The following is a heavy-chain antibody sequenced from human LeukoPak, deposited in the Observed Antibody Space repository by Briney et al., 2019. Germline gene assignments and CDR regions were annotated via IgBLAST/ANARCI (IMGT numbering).Heavy chain of an antibody. Sequence: GGSLRLSCVASGFTFPNYWMSWVRQAPEKGLEWVANIKQDGRVKQYVDSMKGRFTISRDNAKNSLYLQMNSLRAEDTAVYNCARDRDDGGFDYWGQGILVTVSS. CDR3: ARDRDDGGFDY. J-gene: IGHJ4*02. V-gene: IGHV3-7*01. CDR1: GFTFPNYW. CDR2: IKQDGRVK. D-gene: IGHD4-23*01.